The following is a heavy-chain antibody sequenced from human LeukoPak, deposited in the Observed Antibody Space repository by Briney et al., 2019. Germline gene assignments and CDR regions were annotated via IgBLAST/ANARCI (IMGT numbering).Heavy chain of an antibody. V-gene: IGHV3-9*01. CDR3: AKGIAAAVLGAFDI. CDR2: VSWNSGSI. J-gene: IGHJ3*02. CDR1: GFTFSSYA. Sequence: SQRLSCAASGFTFSSYAMHWVRQARGKRLEWVSGVSWNSGSIGYADSVKGRFTISRDNAKNSLYLQMNSLRAEDTALYFCAKGIAAAVLGAFDIWGQGTMVTVSS. D-gene: IGHD6-25*01.